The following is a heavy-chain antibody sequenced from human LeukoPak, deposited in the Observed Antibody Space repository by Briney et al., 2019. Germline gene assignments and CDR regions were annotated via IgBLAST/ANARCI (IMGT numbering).Heavy chain of an antibody. CDR1: GYTFTGYY. CDR3: ARSAVFYMDV. D-gene: IGHD6-19*01. J-gene: IGHJ6*03. CDR2: INPNSGGT. V-gene: IGHV1-2*02. Sequence: ASVKVSCKASGYTFTGYYMHWVRQAPGQGLEWMGWINPNSGGTNYAQKFQGRVTMTRDTSISTAYMEVSSLRSDDTAVYHCARSAVFYMDVWGKGTTVTVSS.